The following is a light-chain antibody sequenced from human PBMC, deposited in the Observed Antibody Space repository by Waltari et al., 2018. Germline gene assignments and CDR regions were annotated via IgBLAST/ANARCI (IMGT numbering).Light chain of an antibody. J-gene: IGKJ4*01. CDR3: QQYDISPLT. CDR2: GAS. V-gene: IGKV3-20*01. Sequence: EIVLTQSPGTLSFSPGERATLSCRASQTVRTTYLAWYQQKPGQAPTLRIYGASSRATGIPDRFSGSGSGTDFSLTISSLEPEDFAVYYCQQYDISPLTFGGGTKVEIK. CDR1: QTVRTTY.